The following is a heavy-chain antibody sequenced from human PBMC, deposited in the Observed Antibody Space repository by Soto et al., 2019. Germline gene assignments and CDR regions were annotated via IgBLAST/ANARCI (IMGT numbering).Heavy chain of an antibody. J-gene: IGHJ6*02. CDR2: INPNSGGT. CDR1: GYTFTGYY. Sequence: VASVKVSCKASGYTFTGYYMHWVRQAPGQGLEWMGWINPNSGGTNYAQKFQGRVTMTRDTSISTAYMELSRLRSDDTAVYYCARGDFWSGYYYYYYYGMDVWGQGTTVTVSS. V-gene: IGHV1-2*02. CDR3: ARGDFWSGYYYYYYYGMDV. D-gene: IGHD3-3*01.